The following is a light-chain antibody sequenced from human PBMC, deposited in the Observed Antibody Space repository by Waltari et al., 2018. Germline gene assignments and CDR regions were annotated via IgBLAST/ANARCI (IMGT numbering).Light chain of an antibody. J-gene: IGLJ1*01. CDR1: SSAVGGYKY. CDR2: EVS. Sequence: QSALTQPPSASGSPGQSVTISCTVTSSAVGGYKYVSWYQQHPGKAPKLIIYEVSKRPSGVPDRFSGSKSGNTASLTVSGLQAEDEADYYCNSYVGSTLFYVFGTGTKVTVV. V-gene: IGLV2-8*01. CDR3: NSYVGSTLFYV.